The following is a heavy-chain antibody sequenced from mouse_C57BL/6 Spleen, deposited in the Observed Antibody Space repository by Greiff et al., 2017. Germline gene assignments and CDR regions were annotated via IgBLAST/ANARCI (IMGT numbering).Heavy chain of an antibody. D-gene: IGHD1-1*01. V-gene: IGHV1-22*01. CDR3: ACSYYYGSGWYFDY. CDR2: INPNNGGT. CDR1: GYTFTDYN. Sequence: EVQLQQSGPELVKPGASVKMSCKASGYTFTDYNMHWVKQSHGKSLEWIGYINPNNGGTSYNQKFKGKATLTVNKSSSTAYMELRSLTSEDSAVYYCACSYYYGSGWYFDYWGQGTTLTVSS. J-gene: IGHJ2*01.